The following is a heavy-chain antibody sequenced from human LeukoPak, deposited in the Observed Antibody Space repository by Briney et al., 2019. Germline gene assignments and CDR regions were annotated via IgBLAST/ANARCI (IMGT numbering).Heavy chain of an antibody. CDR3: ARGEVATTYYYGMDV. CDR1: GFTFSSHS. CDR2: MSSDSSFI. V-gene: IGHV3-21*05. Sequence: GGSLRLSCAASGFTFSSHSMNWVRQAPGKGLEWVSYMSSDSSFINYADSVKGRFTISRDNAKNSLFLQMDSPKADDTAVYYCARGEVATTYYYGMDVWGQGTTVTVSS. J-gene: IGHJ6*02. D-gene: IGHD5-12*01.